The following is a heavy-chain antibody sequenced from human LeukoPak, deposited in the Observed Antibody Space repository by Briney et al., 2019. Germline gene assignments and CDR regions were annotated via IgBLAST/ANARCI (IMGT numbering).Heavy chain of an antibody. CDR3: ARDSLGSGWYVGNY. D-gene: IGHD6-19*01. J-gene: IGHJ4*02. CDR2: INPSGGST. CDR1: DYTFTSYG. Sequence: ASVKVSCKTSDYTFTSYGISWVRQAPGQGLEWMGIINPSGGSTSYAQKFQGRVTMTRDTSTSTVYMELSSLRSEDTAVYYCARDSLGSGWYVGNYWGQGTLVTVSS. V-gene: IGHV1-46*01.